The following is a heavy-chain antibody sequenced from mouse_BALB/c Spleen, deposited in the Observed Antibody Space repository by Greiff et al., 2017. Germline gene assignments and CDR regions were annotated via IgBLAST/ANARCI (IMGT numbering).Heavy chain of an antibody. Sequence: EVKLMESGGGLVQPGGSLKLSCAASGFDFSRYWMSWVRQAPGKGLEWIGEINPDSSTINYTPSLKDKFIISRDNAKNTLYLQMSKVRSEDTALYYCARALGYYKYGVYAMDYWGQGTSVTVSS. V-gene: IGHV4-1*02. CDR3: ARALGYYKYGVYAMDY. CDR1: GFDFSRYW. CDR2: INPDSSTI. D-gene: IGHD2-14*01. J-gene: IGHJ4*01.